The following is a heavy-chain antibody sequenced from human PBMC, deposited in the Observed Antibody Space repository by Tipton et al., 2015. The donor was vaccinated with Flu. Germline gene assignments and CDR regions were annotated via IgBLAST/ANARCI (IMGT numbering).Heavy chain of an antibody. D-gene: IGHD3-22*01. J-gene: IGHJ5*01. CDR2: IYFDSRT. Sequence: GSLRLSCAASGFTFSDYYMNWVRQAPGKGLEWVAVIYFDSRTFYADSVKGRFTISRDESKNTVDLHMINLRAGDTAVYYCARLPTLIVSRGFDSWGQGTLVTVSS. CDR3: ARLPTLIVSRGFDS. V-gene: IGHV3-66*02. CDR1: GFTFSDYY.